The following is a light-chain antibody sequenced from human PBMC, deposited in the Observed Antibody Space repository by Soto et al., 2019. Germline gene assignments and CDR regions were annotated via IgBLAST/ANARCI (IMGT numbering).Light chain of an antibody. V-gene: IGLV2-14*03. CDR1: SSDVGGYNY. J-gene: IGLJ2*01. CDR3: SSYASSGTLV. Sequence: QSALTQPASVSGSPGQSITISCTGTSSDVGGYNYVSWYQQHPGKAPKLMIYDVSNRPSGVSDRFSGSKSGNTASLTISGLQAEDEGDYYCSSYASSGTLVFGGGTKVTVL. CDR2: DVS.